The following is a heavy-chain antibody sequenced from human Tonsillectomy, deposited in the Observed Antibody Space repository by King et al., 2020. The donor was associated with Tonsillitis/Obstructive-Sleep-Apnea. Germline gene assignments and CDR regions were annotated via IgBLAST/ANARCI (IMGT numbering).Heavy chain of an antibody. CDR3: ARAIVVVTTDYYMDV. D-gene: IGHD2-15*01. J-gene: IGHJ6*03. V-gene: IGHV4-34*01. CDR1: GGSFSAYY. CDR2: INHSGSV. Sequence: VQLQQWGAGLLKPSETLSLTCAVYGGSFSAYYWSWIRQPPGKGLEWIGEINHSGSVNYNPSLKSRATISVDTSKNQSSLKLSSVTAADTAVYYCARAIVVVTTDYYMDVWGKGTTVTVSS.